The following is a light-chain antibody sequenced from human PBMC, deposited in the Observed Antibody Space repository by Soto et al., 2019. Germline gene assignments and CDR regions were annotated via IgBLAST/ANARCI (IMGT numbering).Light chain of an antibody. V-gene: IGLV1-44*01. CDR2: STY. Sequence: QLVLTQPPSASGTPGQRVTISCSGSSSNIGSNTVNWYQHLPGTAPTLLIYSTYQRPSGVPDRFSGSKSGTSASLAISGLQAEDEAAYYCAAWDDSLNAVVFGGGTKLTVL. CDR1: SSNIGSNT. J-gene: IGLJ2*01. CDR3: AAWDDSLNAVV.